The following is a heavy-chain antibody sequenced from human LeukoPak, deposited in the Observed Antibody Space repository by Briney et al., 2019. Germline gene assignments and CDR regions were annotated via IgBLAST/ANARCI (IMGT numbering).Heavy chain of an antibody. J-gene: IGHJ4*02. CDR2: ITSNGGTT. CDR1: GFTFSSYG. V-gene: IGHV3-64*01. CDR3: ARGIRWASDY. D-gene: IGHD4-23*01. Sequence: GGSLRLSCAASGFTFSSYGMVWVRQAPGKGLEYVSVITSNGGTTYYGNSVNGRFTISRDNSKDTLYLQMGSLRSEDMAVYYCARGIRWASDYWGQGTLVTVAS.